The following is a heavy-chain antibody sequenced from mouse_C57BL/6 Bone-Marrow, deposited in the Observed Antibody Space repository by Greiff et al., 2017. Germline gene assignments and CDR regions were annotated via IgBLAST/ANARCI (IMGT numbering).Heavy chain of an antibody. D-gene: IGHD1-1*01. CDR1: GYSITSGYY. CDR2: ISYDGSN. Sequence: EVKLQESGPGLVKPSQSLSLTCSVTGYSITSGYYWNWIRQFPGNKLEWMGYISYDGSNNYNPSLKNRISITRDTSKNQFFLKLNSVTTEDTATYYCARGGFITTVVPFGFAYWGQGTLVTVSA. CDR3: ARGGFITTVVPFGFAY. V-gene: IGHV3-6*01. J-gene: IGHJ3*01.